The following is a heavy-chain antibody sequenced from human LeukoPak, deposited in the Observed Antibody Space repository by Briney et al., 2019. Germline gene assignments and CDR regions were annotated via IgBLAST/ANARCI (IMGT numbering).Heavy chain of an antibody. Sequence: GGSLRLSCAASGFTLGTYDMYWVRQAPGKGLECVSSISRSGGSTYYADSVKGRFTISRDNSKNTLYLEMIGLRAEDTAIYYCARDPYRGVPDYFDYWGQGTLVTVSS. V-gene: IGHV3-23*01. CDR3: ARDPYRGVPDYFDY. CDR1: GFTLGTYD. J-gene: IGHJ4*02. D-gene: IGHD1-14*01. CDR2: ISRSGGST.